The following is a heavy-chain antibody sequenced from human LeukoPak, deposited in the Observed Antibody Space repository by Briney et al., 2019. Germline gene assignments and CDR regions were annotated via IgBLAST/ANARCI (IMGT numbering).Heavy chain of an antibody. CDR2: IYHSGST. Sequence: SEPQTLTCTISSGSICLRNWWNWLRHTPGTGLELIREIYHSGSTNYNPSLKSRVTISVDKSKNQFSLKLSSVTAADTAVYYCARRTCGGDCYSFDYWGQGTLVTVSS. CDR3: ARRTCGGDCYSFDY. J-gene: IGHJ4*02. CDR1: SGSICLRNW. V-gene: IGHV4-4*02. D-gene: IGHD2-21*02.